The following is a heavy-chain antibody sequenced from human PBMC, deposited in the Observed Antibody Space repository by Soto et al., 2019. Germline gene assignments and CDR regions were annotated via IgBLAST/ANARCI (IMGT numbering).Heavy chain of an antibody. J-gene: IGHJ6*02. CDR2: MNPNSGNT. CDR1: GYTFTSYD. CDR3: AREGAVRFLERQYYYYYGMDV. D-gene: IGHD3-3*01. V-gene: IGHV1-8*01. Sequence: QVQLVQSGAEVKKPGASVKVSCKASGYTFTSYDINWVRQATGQGLEWMGWMNPNSGNTGYAQKFQGRVTMTRNTSISTAYMELSSLRSEDTAVYYCAREGAVRFLERQYYYYYGMDVWGQGATVTVSS.